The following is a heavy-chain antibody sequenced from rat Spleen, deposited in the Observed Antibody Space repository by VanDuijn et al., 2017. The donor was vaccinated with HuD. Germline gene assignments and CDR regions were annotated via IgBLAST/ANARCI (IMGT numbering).Heavy chain of an antibody. J-gene: IGHJ2*01. CDR2: FSYDGRST. D-gene: IGHD1-4*01. CDR3: AWRVYPGITSY. Sequence: EVQLVESGGGLVQPGRSMKLSCAASGFIFSDYYMAWVRQAPTRGLEWVATFSYDGRSTYYRDSVKGRFTISRDNAKSSLYLQMDSLRSGDTAIYYCAWRVYPGITSYWGQGVMVTVSS. V-gene: IGHV5-7*01. CDR1: GFIFSDYY.